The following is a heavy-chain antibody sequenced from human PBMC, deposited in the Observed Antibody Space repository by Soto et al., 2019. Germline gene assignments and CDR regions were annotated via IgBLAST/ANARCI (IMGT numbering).Heavy chain of an antibody. Sequence: QVQLVQSGAEVKKPGASVKVSCKASGYTFTSYYMHWVRQAPGQGLEWMGIINPSGGSTSYAQKFQGRVTMTRDTSTSTVYMELSSLRSEDTAVYYCARGGSSGWYYYGMDGWGQGTTVTVSS. CDR3: ARGGSSGWYYYGMDG. CDR1: GYTFTSYY. J-gene: IGHJ6*02. D-gene: IGHD6-19*01. V-gene: IGHV1-46*03. CDR2: INPSGGST.